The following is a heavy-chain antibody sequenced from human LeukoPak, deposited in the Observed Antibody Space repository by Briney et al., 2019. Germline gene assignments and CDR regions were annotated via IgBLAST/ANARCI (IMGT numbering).Heavy chain of an antibody. CDR3: AREGRYSSSWRPLDY. CDR1: GFTFSSYA. D-gene: IGHD6-13*01. CDR2: ISYDGSNK. V-gene: IGHV3-30*04. J-gene: IGHJ4*02. Sequence: PGRSLRLSCAASGFTFSSYAMHWVRQAPGKGLEWVAVISYDGSNKYYADSVKGRFTISRDNSKNTLYLQMNSLRADDTAVYYCAREGRYSSSWRPLDYRGQGTLVTVFS.